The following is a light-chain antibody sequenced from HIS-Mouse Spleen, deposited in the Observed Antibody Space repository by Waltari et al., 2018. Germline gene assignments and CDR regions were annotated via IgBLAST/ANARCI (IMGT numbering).Light chain of an antibody. CDR1: SSNLGSNT. J-gene: IGLJ3*02. CDR3: AAWDDSLNGWV. Sequence: QSVLPQPPSASGTPGQRVTISCSGSSSNLGSNTVNWYQQPPGTAPKLLIYSNNQRPSGVPDRFSGSKSGTSASLAISGLQSEDEADYYCAAWDDSLNGWVFGGGTKLTVL. V-gene: IGLV1-44*01. CDR2: SNN.